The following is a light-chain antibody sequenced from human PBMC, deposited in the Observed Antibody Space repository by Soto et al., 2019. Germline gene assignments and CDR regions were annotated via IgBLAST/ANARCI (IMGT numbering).Light chain of an antibody. Sequence: DIVMTQTPLPLSVTPGQPASISCKSSQSLLHSDGKTYLYWYLQKPRQPPQLLLYEVSNRFSDVPDRFGGSGSGTDFRLKISRVEAEDVVVDNCMQRIQLARAFGGENQVNIK. V-gene: IGKV2D-29*01. CDR3: MQRIQLARA. J-gene: IGKJ4*01. CDR2: EVS. CDR1: QSLLHSDGKTY.